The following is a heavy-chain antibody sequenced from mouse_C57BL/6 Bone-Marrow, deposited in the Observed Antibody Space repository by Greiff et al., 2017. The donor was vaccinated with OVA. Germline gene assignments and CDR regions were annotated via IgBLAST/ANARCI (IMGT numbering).Heavy chain of an antibody. V-gene: IGHV1-50*01. CDR3: ARSSTLYYYGSSYVDYAMDY. J-gene: IGHJ4*01. D-gene: IGHD1-1*01. Sequence: QVQLQQPGAELVKPGASVKLSCKASGYTFTSYWMQWVKQRPGQGLEWIGEIDPSASYTNYNQKFKGKAKLTVDTSSSTAYMQLSSLTSEDSAVYYCARSSTLYYYGSSYVDYAMDYWGQGTSVTVSS. CDR1: GYTFTSYW. CDR2: IDPSASYT.